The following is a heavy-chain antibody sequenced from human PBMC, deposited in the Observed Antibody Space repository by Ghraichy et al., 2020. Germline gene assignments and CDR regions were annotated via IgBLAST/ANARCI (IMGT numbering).Heavy chain of an antibody. D-gene: IGHD1-14*01. CDR1: GGSISSDDFF. CDR2: ISYREDA. V-gene: IGHV4-30-4*01. Sequence: LRLSCTVSGGSISSDDFFWSWVRQSPGTGLEWIGYISYREDAYYNPSLKSRLTISVDPSKNQFSLKLRSLTAADTAMYYCAREVIPERESDAFDIWGQGTMVTVSS. CDR3: AREVIPERESDAFDI. J-gene: IGHJ3*02.